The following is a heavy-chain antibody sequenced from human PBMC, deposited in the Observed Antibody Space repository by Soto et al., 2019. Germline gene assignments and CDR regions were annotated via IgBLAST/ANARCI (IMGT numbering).Heavy chain of an antibody. V-gene: IGHV4-39*01. Sequence: SETLSLTCTVSGGSISSSSYYWGWIRQPPGKGLEWIGSIYYSGSTYYNPSLKSRVTISVDTSKNQFSLKLSSVTAADTAVYYCARHLTTAPSFDYWAQGTLVTVSS. CDR2: IYYSGST. CDR3: ARHLTTAPSFDY. J-gene: IGHJ4*02. D-gene: IGHD4-17*01. CDR1: GGSISSSSYY.